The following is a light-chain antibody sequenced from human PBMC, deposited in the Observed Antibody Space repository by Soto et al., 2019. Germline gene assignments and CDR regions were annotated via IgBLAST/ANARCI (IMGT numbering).Light chain of an antibody. J-gene: IGKJ5*01. CDR2: KAS. CDR1: QTISSW. Sequence: DIQMTQSPSTLSASVRDRVTITCRASQTISSWLAWYQQKPGKAPKLLIYKASTLKSGVPSRFSGSGSGTEFTLTISSLQPDDFATYYCQQYNSYPITFGQGTRLEIK. CDR3: QQYNSYPIT. V-gene: IGKV1-5*03.